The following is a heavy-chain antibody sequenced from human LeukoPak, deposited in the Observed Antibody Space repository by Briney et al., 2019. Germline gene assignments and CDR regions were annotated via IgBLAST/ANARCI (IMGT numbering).Heavy chain of an antibody. CDR2: IIPIFGTA. CDR1: GGTFSSYA. Sequence: SSVKVSCKASGGTFSSYAISWVRQAPGQGLVWMGGIIPIFGTANYAQKFQGRVTITTDESTSTAHMELSSLRSEDTAVYYCARLADYEDDWFDPWGQGTLVTVSS. CDR3: ARLADYEDDWFDP. V-gene: IGHV1-69*05. J-gene: IGHJ5*02. D-gene: IGHD4-17*01.